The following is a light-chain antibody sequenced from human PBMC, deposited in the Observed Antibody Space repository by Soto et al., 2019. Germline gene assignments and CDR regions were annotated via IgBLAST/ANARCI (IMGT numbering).Light chain of an antibody. CDR1: SSDVGGYNY. CDR3: SSYTSSSTWV. V-gene: IGLV2-14*01. J-gene: IGLJ3*02. Sequence: QSALTQPASVSGSPGQSITISCTGSSSDVGGYNYVSWYQQHPGKAPKLMIYEVSTRPSGVSNRFSGSNSGNTASLTISGLQAEDEADYYCSSYTSSSTWVFGGGTKLTVL. CDR2: EVS.